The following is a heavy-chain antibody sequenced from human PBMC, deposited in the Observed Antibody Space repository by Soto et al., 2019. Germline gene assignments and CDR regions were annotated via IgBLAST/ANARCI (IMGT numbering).Heavy chain of an antibody. J-gene: IGHJ4*02. CDR3: AKDGRSSGYYPYFDY. D-gene: IGHD3-22*01. V-gene: IGHV3-23*01. CDR1: GFTFSSYA. CDR2: ISGSGGST. Sequence: GGSLRLSCAASGFTFSSYAMSWVRQAPGKGLEWVSAISGSGGSTYYADSVKGRFTISRGNSKNTLYLQMNSLRAEDTAVYYCAKDGRSSGYYPYFDYWGQGTLVTVSS.